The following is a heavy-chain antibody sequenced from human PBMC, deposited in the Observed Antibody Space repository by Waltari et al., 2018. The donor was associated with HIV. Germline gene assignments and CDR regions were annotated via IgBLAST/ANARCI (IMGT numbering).Heavy chain of an antibody. CDR2: IYYSGST. D-gene: IGHD3-22*01. CDR1: GGSISSSSYY. J-gene: IGHJ4*02. CDR3: ARQGVPDYYDSSGYYVVDY. V-gene: IGHV4-39*01. Sequence: QLQLQESGPGLVKPSETLSLTCTVPGGSISSSSYYWGWLRQPPGQGLEWIGSIYYSGSTYYNPSLKSRVTISVDTSKNQFSLKLSSVTAADTAVYYCARQGVPDYYDSSGYYVVDYWGQGTLVTVSS.